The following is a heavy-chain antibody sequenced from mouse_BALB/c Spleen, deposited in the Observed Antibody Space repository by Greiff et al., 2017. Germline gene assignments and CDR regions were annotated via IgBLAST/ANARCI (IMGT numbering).Heavy chain of an antibody. CDR3: ALGHYGSSYDY. CDR1: GFTFSDYY. J-gene: IGHJ2*01. Sequence: EVQLVESGGGLVKPGGSLKLSCAASGFTFSDYYMYWVRQTPEKRLEWVATISDGGSYTYYPDSVKGRFTISRDNAKNNLYLQMSSLKSEDTAMYYCALGHYGSSYDYWGQGTTLTVSS. V-gene: IGHV5-4*02. CDR2: ISDGGSYT. D-gene: IGHD1-1*01.